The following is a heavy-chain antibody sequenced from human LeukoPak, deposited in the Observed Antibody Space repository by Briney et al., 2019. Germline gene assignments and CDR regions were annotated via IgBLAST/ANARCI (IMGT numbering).Heavy chain of an antibody. V-gene: IGHV4-4*07. CDR1: GGSISSYY. J-gene: IGHJ4*02. Sequence: SETLSLTCTVSGGSISSYYWSWIRQPPGKGLEWIGRIYTTGSTNYNPSLESRVTMSVDTSKNQFSLKLTSVTAADTAMYYCARAGYTISYYSLDYWGQGTLVTVSS. D-gene: IGHD1-26*01. CDR2: IYTTGST. CDR3: ARAGYTISYYSLDY.